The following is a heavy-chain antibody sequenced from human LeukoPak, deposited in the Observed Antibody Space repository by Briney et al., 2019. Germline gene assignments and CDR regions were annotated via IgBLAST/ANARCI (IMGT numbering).Heavy chain of an antibody. CDR3: ARLKFYDSTGYTPGYYMDV. CDR1: GGSIISYY. Sequence: PFETLSVTCTVSGGSIISYYWSWVRQSAGKGLEWIGRIYRSFSTEYNTSLKSRVTMSVDMSKKQFSLKLTSVTAADTAVYYCARLKFYDSTGYTPGYYMDVWGKGTTVTVSS. V-gene: IGHV4-4*07. J-gene: IGHJ6*03. CDR2: IYRSFST. D-gene: IGHD3-22*01.